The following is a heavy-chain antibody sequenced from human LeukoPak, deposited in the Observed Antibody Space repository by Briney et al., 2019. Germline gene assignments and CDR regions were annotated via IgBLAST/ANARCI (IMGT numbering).Heavy chain of an antibody. CDR2: IYSGGST. J-gene: IGHJ4*02. V-gene: IGHV3-53*01. CDR1: GFTVSSDY. CDR3: ARELRYSSGGVFDY. Sequence: GGSLRLSCAASGFTVSSDYVSWVRQAPGKGLEWVSDIYSGGSTYYADSVKGRFTISRDNSKNTVYLQMNSLRAEETAVYYCARELRYSSGGVFDYWGQGTLVTVSS. D-gene: IGHD3-10*01.